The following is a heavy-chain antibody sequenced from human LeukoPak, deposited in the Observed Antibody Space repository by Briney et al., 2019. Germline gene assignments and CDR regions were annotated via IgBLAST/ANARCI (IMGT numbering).Heavy chain of an antibody. D-gene: IGHD3-10*01. CDR1: GFTFSDYY. J-gene: IGHJ4*02. V-gene: IGHV3-11*06. CDR3: ARCYGSGSYYKHFDY. CDR2: ISSSSSYT. Sequence: PGGSLRLSCAASGFTFSDYYMSWIRQAPGKGLEWVSYISSSSSYTNYADSVKGRFTISRDNAKNSLYLQMNSLRAEDTAVYYCARCYGSGSYYKHFDYRGQGTLVTVSS.